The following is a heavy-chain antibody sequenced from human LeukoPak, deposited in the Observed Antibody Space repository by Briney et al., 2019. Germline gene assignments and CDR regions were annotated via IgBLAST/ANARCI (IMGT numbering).Heavy chain of an antibody. CDR1: GFTFSGYA. J-gene: IGHJ5*02. Sequence: GGSLRLSCAASGFTFSGYAMSWVRQAPGKGLEWVSAISGSGGSTYYADTVKGRFTISRDNSKNTLYLQMNSLRAEDTAVYYCAKDLSLPRFDPWGQGTLVTVSS. CDR2: ISGSGGST. D-gene: IGHD2/OR15-2a*01. CDR3: AKDLSLPRFDP. V-gene: IGHV3-23*01.